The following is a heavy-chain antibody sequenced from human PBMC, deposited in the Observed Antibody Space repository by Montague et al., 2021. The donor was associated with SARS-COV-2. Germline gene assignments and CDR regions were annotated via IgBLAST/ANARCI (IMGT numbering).Heavy chain of an antibody. Sequence: TLSLTCSVSGDSIGSGSFYCTVSRHLPEKVLEWRGNIYHSGSTYFNPSLKSLLTMSVDTSKQPSSLNLTSMTAADTAVYYCARGGFYDCAATSCTTTDGFDIWGQGTMVTVSS. V-gene: IGHV4-31*01. CDR3: ARGGFYDCAATSCTTTDGFDI. D-gene: IGHD2-2*01. CDR1: GDSIGSGSFY. CDR2: IYHSGST. J-gene: IGHJ3*02.